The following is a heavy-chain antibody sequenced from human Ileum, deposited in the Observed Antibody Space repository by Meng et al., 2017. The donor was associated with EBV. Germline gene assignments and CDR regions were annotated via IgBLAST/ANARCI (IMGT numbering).Heavy chain of an antibody. CDR2: MSSYNGNT. Sequence: QSQLVQPGREVQQPGDSVKVSCKASGYTYRNYGISWLRQAPGKGLEWMGWMSSYNGNTNNAQNLQGRATKNTDTSTGTAYMEVRSLSSDDTAVYYCARAGNGGSYYFTYWGQGTLVTVSS. D-gene: IGHD1-26*01. CDR1: GYTYRNYG. V-gene: IGHV1-18*01. J-gene: IGHJ4*02. CDR3: ARAGNGGSYYFTY.